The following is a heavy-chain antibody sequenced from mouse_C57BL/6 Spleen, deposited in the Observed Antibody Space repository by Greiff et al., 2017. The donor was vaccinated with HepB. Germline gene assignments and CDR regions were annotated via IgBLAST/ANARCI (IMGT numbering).Heavy chain of an antibody. CDR2: IDPSDSET. V-gene: IGHV1-52*01. Sequence: QVQLQQPGAELVRPGSSVKLSCKASGYTFTSYWMHWVKQRPIQSLEWIGNIDPSDSETHYNQKFKDKATLTVDKSSSTAYMQLSSLTSEDSAVYYCARSPGSNYFDYWGQGTTLTVSS. J-gene: IGHJ2*01. CDR1: GYTFTSYW. D-gene: IGHD1-1*01. CDR3: ARSPGSNYFDY.